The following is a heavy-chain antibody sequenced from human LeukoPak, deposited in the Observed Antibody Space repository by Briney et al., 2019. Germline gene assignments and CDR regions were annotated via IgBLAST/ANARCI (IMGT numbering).Heavy chain of an antibody. V-gene: IGHV3-23*01. CDR2: ISGSGGST. CDR1: GFTFSSYW. D-gene: IGHD3-10*01. CDR3: AKMTLPLVRGVIISFDY. Sequence: PGGSLRLSCAASGFTFSSYWMSWVRQAPGKGLEWVSAISGSGGSTYYADSVKGRFTISRDNSKNTLYLQMNSLRAEDTAVYYCAKMTLPLVRGVIISFDYWGQGTLVTVSS. J-gene: IGHJ4*02.